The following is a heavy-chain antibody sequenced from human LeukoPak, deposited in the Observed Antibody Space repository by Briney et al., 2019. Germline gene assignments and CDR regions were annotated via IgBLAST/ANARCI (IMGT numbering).Heavy chain of an antibody. J-gene: IGHJ4*02. Sequence: KPSETLSLTCTVSGRSISSYYWSWIRHPPGKGLEWIGYIYYSGSTKYNPSLKSRLTISVDTSKNQCSLKLSSVTAADTAVYYCARHGIVGATTGEDYYFDYWGQGTLVTVSS. V-gene: IGHV4-59*08. CDR3: ARHGIVGATTGEDYYFDY. D-gene: IGHD1-26*01. CDR1: GRSISSYY. CDR2: IYYSGST.